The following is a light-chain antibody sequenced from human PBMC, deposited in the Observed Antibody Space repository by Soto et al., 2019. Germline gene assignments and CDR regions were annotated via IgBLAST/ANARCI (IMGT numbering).Light chain of an antibody. CDR2: DTS. Sequence: EVGLTQSPGTLSFSPGERATLSCRASQTLSNSFIAWYQQKPGQAPRLLIYDTSSRATGVPDRYSASGSGTDFTLTISRLEPEDFAVFFCQQYGTSEIIFGQGTRLEI. CDR1: QTLSNSF. V-gene: IGKV3-20*01. J-gene: IGKJ5*01. CDR3: QQYGTSEII.